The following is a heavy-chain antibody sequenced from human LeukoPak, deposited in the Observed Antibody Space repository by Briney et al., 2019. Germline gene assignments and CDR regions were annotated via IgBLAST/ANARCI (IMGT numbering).Heavy chain of an antibody. CDR2: IRYDGSNK. J-gene: IGHJ4*02. CDR3: AAPGVPAATYYFDY. CDR1: GFTFSTYG. V-gene: IGHV3-30*02. D-gene: IGHD2-2*01. Sequence: PGGSLRLSCAASGFTFSTYGMHWVRQAPGKGLEWVAFIRYDGSNKYYADSVKGRFTISGDNSKNTVYLQMNSLRAEGTAVYYCAAPGVPAATYYFDYWGQGTLVTVSS.